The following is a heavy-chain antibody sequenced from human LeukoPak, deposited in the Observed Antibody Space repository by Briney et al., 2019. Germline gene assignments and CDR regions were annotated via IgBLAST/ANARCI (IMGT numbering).Heavy chain of an antibody. CDR2: FYSRGNT. J-gene: IGHJ5*02. CDR3: ARLYDGSGYDWFNP. D-gene: IGHD3-22*01. Sequence: SETLSLTCTVSGGSISSSSYYWGWIRQSPGKGLEWIGYFYSRGNTNYNPSLKSRVSLSVDTSKNQFSLKLKSVTVADTAVYYCARLYDGSGYDWFNPWGQGTLVTVSS. CDR1: GGSISSSSYY. V-gene: IGHV4-61*05.